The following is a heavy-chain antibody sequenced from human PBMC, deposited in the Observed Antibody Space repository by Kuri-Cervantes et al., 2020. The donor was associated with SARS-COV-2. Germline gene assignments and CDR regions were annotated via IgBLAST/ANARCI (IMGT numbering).Heavy chain of an antibody. D-gene: IGHD2-2*01. CDR3: ARGRRKYQLHFFDY. J-gene: IGHJ4*02. V-gene: IGHV4-59*08. CDR2: IYHSGST. CDR1: GGSISSHY. Sequence: SETLSLTCTVSGGSISSHYWSWIRQPPGKGLEWIGSIYHSGSTYYNPSLKSRVTISVDTSKNQFSLKLSSVTAADTAVYYCARGRRKYQLHFFDYWGQGTLVTVSS.